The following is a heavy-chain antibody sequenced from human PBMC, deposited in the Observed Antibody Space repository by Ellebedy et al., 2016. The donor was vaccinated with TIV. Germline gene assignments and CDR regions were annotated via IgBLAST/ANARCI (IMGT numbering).Heavy chain of an antibody. J-gene: IGHJ6*02. CDR3: AKTGFYYYYGMDV. Sequence: GESLKISCAASGFTFSAYWMTWVRQAPGQGLQWVANIKQDGSEKFYEDSVKGRFTISRDNANNSLFLQMTSLRAGDTAVYYCAKTGFYYYYGMDVWGQGTTVTVSS. CDR2: IKQDGSEK. CDR1: GFTFSAYW. V-gene: IGHV3-7*01.